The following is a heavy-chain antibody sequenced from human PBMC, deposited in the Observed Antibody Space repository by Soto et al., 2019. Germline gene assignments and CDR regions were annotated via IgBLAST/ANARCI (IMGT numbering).Heavy chain of an antibody. J-gene: IGHJ2*01. D-gene: IGHD1-26*01. V-gene: IGHV4-30-2*01. CDR2: IHHSGST. CDR3: ARGPLNSGSYWGYFDL. Sequence: QLQLQESGSGLVKPSQTLSLTCAVSGGSISSGGYSWSWIRQPPGKGLEWIGYIHHSGSTYYNPSRKSRVTISVDRSKNQFALKLSSVTAADTAVYYCARGPLNSGSYWGYFDLWGRGTLVTVSS. CDR1: GGSISSGGYS.